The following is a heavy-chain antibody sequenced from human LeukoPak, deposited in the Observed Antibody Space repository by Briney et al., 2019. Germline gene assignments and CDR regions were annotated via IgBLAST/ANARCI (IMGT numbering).Heavy chain of an antibody. V-gene: IGHV3-7*04. Sequence: GGSLRLSCAAYGFTFSSYWMSWVRQAPGKGLKWVANIKQDGSEKYYVDSVKGRFTISRDNAKNSLYLQMNSLRAEDTAVYYCARGGYDYDYWGQGTLVTVSS. J-gene: IGHJ4*02. CDR3: ARGGYDYDY. CDR2: IKQDGSEK. D-gene: IGHD5-12*01. CDR1: GFTFSSYW.